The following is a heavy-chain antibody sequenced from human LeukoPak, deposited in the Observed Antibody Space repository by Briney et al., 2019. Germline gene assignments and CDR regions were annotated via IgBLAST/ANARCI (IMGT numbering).Heavy chain of an antibody. CDR2: ISSSSSTI. CDR3: ARRELTYYYDRRGFDY. Sequence: GGSLRLSCAASGFTFSSYSMNWVRQAPGKGLEWVSYISSSSSTIYYADSVKGRFTISRDNAKNSLYLQMNSLRAEDTAVNYCARRELTYYYDRRGFDYWGQGTLVTVSS. J-gene: IGHJ4*02. V-gene: IGHV3-48*01. CDR1: GFTFSSYS. D-gene: IGHD3-22*01.